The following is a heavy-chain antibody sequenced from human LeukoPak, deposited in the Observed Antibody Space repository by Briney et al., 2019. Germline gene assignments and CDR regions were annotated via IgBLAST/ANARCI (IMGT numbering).Heavy chain of an antibody. Sequence: GGSLRLSCAASGFTFSDYYMSWIRQAPGKGLEWLSYISSSGSTIYYADSVKGRFTISRDNAKNSLYLQMNSLRAEDTAVYYCARDRFESQQLGRNYYYYMDVWGKGTTVTISS. CDR1: GFTFSDYY. CDR3: ARDRFESQQLGRNYYYYMDV. V-gene: IGHV3-11*04. D-gene: IGHD6-13*01. J-gene: IGHJ6*03. CDR2: ISSSGSTI.